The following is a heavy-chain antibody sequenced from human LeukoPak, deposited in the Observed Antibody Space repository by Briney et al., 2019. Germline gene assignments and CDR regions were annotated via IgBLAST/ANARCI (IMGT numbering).Heavy chain of an antibody. CDR3: ARVYYYYYYMDV. CDR2: IYHSGST. J-gene: IGHJ6*03. Sequence: PSETLSLTCAVSGGSISSSNWWSWVRQPPGKGLEWIGEIYHSGSTNYNPSLKSRVTISVDTSKNQFSLKVSSVTAADTAVYYCARVYYYYYYMDVWGKGTTVTVSS. CDR1: GGSISSSNW. V-gene: IGHV4-4*02.